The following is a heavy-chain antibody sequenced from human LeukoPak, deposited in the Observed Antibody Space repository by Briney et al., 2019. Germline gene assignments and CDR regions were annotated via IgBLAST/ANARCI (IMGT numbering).Heavy chain of an antibody. J-gene: IGHJ6*03. CDR3: ARGRSGFWSGYDYYMDV. CDR2: INHSGST. V-gene: IGHV4-34*01. Sequence: SETLSLTCAVYGGSFSGYYWSWIRQPPGEGLEWIGEINHSGSTNYNPSLKSRVTISVDTSKNQFSLKLSSVTAADTAVYYCARGRSGFWSGYDYYMDVWGKGTTVTVSS. D-gene: IGHD3-3*01. CDR1: GGSFSGYY.